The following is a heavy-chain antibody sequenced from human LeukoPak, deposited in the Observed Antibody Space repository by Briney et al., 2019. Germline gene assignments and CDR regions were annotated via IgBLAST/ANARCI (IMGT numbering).Heavy chain of an antibody. CDR2: VSGSGGST. D-gene: IGHD3-9*01. CDR3: ARHPYDILTGYEYYFDY. CDR1: GFTFSSYD. V-gene: IGHV3-23*01. J-gene: IGHJ4*02. Sequence: PGGSLRLSCAASGFTFSSYDMSWVRQAPGKGLEWVSAVSGSGGSTYYADSVKGRFTISRDNAKNSLYLQMDSLRAEDTAVYYCARHPYDILTGYEYYFDYWGQGTLVTVSS.